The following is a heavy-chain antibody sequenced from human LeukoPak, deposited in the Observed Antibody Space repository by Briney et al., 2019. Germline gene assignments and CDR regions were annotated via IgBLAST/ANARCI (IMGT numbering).Heavy chain of an antibody. CDR1: GGSISSYY. D-gene: IGHD3-3*01. CDR2: IYTSGST. V-gene: IGHV4-4*07. CDR3: ARDTYYDFWSGEDYYCGMDV. Sequence: SETLSLTCTVSGGSISSYYWSWIRQPAGKGLEWIGRIYTSGSTNYNPSLKSRVTMSVDTSKNQFSLKLSSVTAADTAVYYCARDTYYDFWSGEDYYCGMDVWGQGTTVTVSS. J-gene: IGHJ6*02.